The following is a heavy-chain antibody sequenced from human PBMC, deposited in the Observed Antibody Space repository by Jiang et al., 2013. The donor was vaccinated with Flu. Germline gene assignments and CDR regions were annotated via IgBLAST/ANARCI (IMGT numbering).Heavy chain of an antibody. J-gene: IGHJ4*02. D-gene: IGHD3-3*01. CDR3: ARERPITIFGVVRTPLDF. V-gene: IGHV1-3*01. CDR2: INAGNGNT. Sequence: EWMGWINAGNGNTKYSQKFQGRVTITRDTSASTAYMELSRLRSEDTAIYYCARERPITIFGVVRTPLDFWGQGTLVTVS.